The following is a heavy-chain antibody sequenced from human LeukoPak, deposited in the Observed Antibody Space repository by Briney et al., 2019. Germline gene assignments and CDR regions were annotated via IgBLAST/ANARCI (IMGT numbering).Heavy chain of an antibody. CDR2: INPNSGGT. J-gene: IGHJ4*02. CDR1: GYTFIGSY. V-gene: IGHV1-2*02. CDR3: TRSGYSYNSLSAY. Sequence: ASVKVSCKASGYTFIGSYMHWVRQAPGQGLEWMGWINPNSGGTKYAQKFQGRVTMTRDTSISTAYMEMSRLRSDDTAVYYCTRSGYSYNSLSAYWGQGTLVTVSS. D-gene: IGHD5-18*01.